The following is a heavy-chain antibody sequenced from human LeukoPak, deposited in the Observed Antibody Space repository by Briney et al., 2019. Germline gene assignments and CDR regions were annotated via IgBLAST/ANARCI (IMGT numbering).Heavy chain of an antibody. CDR3: ARDSRQRVIYYYYMDV. J-gene: IGHJ6*03. Sequence: TSETLSLTCTVSGGSISSYYWSWIRQPAGKGLEWIGRIYTSGSTNYNPSLKSRVTMSVDTSKNQFSLKLSSVTAADTAVYYCARDSRQRVIYYYYMDVWGKGTTVTVSS. D-gene: IGHD2-21*01. CDR2: IYTSGST. CDR1: GGSISSYY. V-gene: IGHV4-4*07.